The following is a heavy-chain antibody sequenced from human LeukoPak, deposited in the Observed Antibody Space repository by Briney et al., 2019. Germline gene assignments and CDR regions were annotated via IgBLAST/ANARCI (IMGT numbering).Heavy chain of an antibody. CDR3: ARRAYSSGWYYYFDY. Sequence: GESLKISCKGSGYSFTSYWIGWVRQMPGKGLEWMGIIYPGDSDTRYSPSFQGQVTISADKSISTAYLQWSSLKASDTAMYYCARRAYSSGWYYYFDYWGQGTLVTVSS. J-gene: IGHJ4*02. CDR1: GYSFTSYW. D-gene: IGHD6-19*01. V-gene: IGHV5-51*01. CDR2: IYPGDSDT.